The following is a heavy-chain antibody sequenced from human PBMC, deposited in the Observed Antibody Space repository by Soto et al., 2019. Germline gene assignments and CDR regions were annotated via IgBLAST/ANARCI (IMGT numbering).Heavy chain of an antibody. CDR3: AKDLPYYYDSSGYFAPLGMDV. J-gene: IGHJ6*02. D-gene: IGHD3-22*01. V-gene: IGHV3-21*04. CDR2: ITSDTGTT. CDR1: GFTFNIYS. Sequence: PGGSLRLSCAASGFTFNIYSMNWVRQAPGKGLEWISSITSDTGTTYYADSVKGRFTISRDNSKNSLYLQMNSLRAEDTAVYYCAKDLPYYYDSSGYFAPLGMDVWGQGTTVTVSS.